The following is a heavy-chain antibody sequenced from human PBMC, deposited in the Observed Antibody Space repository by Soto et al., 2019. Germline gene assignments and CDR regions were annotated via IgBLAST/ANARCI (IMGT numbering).Heavy chain of an antibody. D-gene: IGHD5-18*01. V-gene: IGHV1-69*13. CDR3: ARVGYSYGYDY. CDR1: GGSFSSYA. J-gene: IGHJ4*02. CDR2: IIPIFGTA. Sequence: ASVKVSCKASGGSFSSYAISWVRQAPGQGLEWMGGIIPIFGTANYAQKFQGRVTITADESTSTAYMELSSLRSEDTAVYYCARVGYSYGYDYWGQGTLVTVSS.